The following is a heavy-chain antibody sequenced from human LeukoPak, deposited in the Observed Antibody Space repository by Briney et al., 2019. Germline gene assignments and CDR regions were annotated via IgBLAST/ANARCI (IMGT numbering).Heavy chain of an antibody. J-gene: IGHJ5*02. CDR1: GYTFTGYY. D-gene: IGHD5-18*01. V-gene: IGHV1-24*01. Sequence: ASVTVSCKASGYTFTGYYMHWVRQAPGKGLEWMGGFDPEDGETIYAQKFQGRVTMTEDTSTDTAYMELSSLRSEDTAVYYCATHGYSYGYEGWFDPWGQGTLVTVSS. CDR2: FDPEDGET. CDR3: ATHGYSYGYEGWFDP.